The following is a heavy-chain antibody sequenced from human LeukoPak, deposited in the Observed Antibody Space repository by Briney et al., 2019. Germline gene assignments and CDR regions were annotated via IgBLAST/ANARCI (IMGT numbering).Heavy chain of an antibody. Sequence: SETLSLTCTVSGGSISSYYWSWIRQPPGKGLEWIGYIYYSGSTNYNPSLKSRVTISVDTSKNQFSLKLSSVTAADTAVYYCARQAAAMIEGYYYYYGMDVWGQGTTVTVSS. V-gene: IGHV4-59*08. CDR3: ARQAAAMIEGYYYYYGMDV. CDR1: GGSISSYY. J-gene: IGHJ6*02. CDR2: IYYSGST. D-gene: IGHD2-2*01.